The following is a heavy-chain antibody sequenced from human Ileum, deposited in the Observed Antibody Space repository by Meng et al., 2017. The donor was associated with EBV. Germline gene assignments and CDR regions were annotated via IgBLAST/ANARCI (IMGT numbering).Heavy chain of an antibody. CDR1: GGSVSSGGNY. D-gene: IGHD6-19*01. CDR2: IYNSGST. J-gene: IGHJ4*02. V-gene: IGHV4-61*08. CDR3: ARDGYSSGSD. Sequence: QGAGPGTVKPSETLALTWSGSGGSVSSGGNYWSLIRQPPGKGLEWIGYIYNSGSTNYNPSLKSRVTISVDTSKNQFSLKLSSVTAADTAVYYCARDGYSSGSDWGQGTLVTVSS.